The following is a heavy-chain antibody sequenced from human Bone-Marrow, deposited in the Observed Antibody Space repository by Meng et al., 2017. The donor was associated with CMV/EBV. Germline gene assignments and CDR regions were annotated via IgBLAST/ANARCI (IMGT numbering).Heavy chain of an antibody. CDR1: GYTLTSYD. D-gene: IGHD6-19*01. Sequence: QVQLVRSGTGVKKPGASWKASCKASGYTLTSYDSNSVRQAAGQGLEWMGWMNPNSGNTDYAQKFQGRVTMTRNIFKSTAYMDLSSLRSEDTAVYYCATGVADFEYWGQGTLVTVSS. CDR2: MNPNSGNT. CDR3: ATGVADFEY. J-gene: IGHJ4*02. V-gene: IGHV1-8*01.